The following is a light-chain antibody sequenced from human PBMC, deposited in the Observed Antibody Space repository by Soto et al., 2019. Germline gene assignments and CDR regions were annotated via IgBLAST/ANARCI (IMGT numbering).Light chain of an antibody. J-gene: IGKJ4*01. CDR1: QSISKY. CDR3: QQGYSPLLT. CDR2: GTS. V-gene: IGKV1-39*01. Sequence: DIQMTQSPSSLSASVGDRVTLTCRASQSISKYLNWYQLKSGKGPKLLIYGTSTLQSGVPSRFSGSGSGTDFTLTISTLPPEDFAVYYCQQGYSPLLTFGGGTRVEIK.